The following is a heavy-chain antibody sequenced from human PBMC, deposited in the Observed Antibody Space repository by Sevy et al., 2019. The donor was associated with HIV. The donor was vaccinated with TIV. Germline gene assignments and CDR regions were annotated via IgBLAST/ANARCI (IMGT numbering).Heavy chain of an antibody. D-gene: IGHD6-13*01. CDR3: ARDPPGIAATGGG. CDR2: IYSGGTT. V-gene: IGHV3-53*01. J-gene: IGHJ4*02. Sequence: GGSLRLSCAASGLTVSNNYMNWVRQAPGKGLEWVSLIYSGGTTHYAGSVKGRFTISRDHSKNTLYLQMNSLRAEDTAIYYCARDPPGIAATGGGWGQGTLVTVSS. CDR1: GLTVSNNY.